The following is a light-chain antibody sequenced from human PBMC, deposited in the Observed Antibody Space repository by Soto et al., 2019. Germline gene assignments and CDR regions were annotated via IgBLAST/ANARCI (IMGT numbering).Light chain of an antibody. Sequence: EVVLTQSPATLSLSPGERATLSCRASQSVTSYLAWYQQKPGQAPRLLIYAASNRATGIPARFSGSGSGTDFTLTISSLEPEDFAVYYCQPRSNWPPVYTFGQGTK. V-gene: IGKV3-11*01. CDR3: QPRSNWPPVYT. J-gene: IGKJ2*01. CDR2: AAS. CDR1: QSVTSY.